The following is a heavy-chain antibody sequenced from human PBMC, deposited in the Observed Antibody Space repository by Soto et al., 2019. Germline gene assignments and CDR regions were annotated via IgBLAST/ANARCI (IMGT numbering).Heavy chain of an antibody. D-gene: IGHD3-3*01. CDR3: ARAPPSRTIFGVVIIGNDAFDI. Sequence: SETLSLTCTVSGGSISSYYWSWIRQPPGKGLEWIGYIYYSGSTYYNPSLKSRVTISVDTSKNQFSLKLSSVTAADTAVYYCARAPPSRTIFGVVIIGNDAFDIWGQGTMVTVS. J-gene: IGHJ3*02. CDR1: GGSISSYY. V-gene: IGHV4-59*12. CDR2: IYYSGST.